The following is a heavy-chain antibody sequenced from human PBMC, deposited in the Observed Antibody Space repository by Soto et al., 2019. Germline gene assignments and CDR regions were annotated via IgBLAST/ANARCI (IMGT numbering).Heavy chain of an antibody. Sequence: QVQLQESGPGLVKPSQTLSLTCTVSSGSISSGGYYWSWLRQHPGKGLEWIGYIYYSRITYYSPSAKRRVNLSVDTSKNQFALKLSSVTAADTAVYYCARWPQLEPRFDYWGQGTLVTVSS. CDR1: SGSISSGGYY. CDR3: ARWPQLEPRFDY. CDR2: IYYSRIT. J-gene: IGHJ4*02. D-gene: IGHD1-1*01. V-gene: IGHV4-31*03.